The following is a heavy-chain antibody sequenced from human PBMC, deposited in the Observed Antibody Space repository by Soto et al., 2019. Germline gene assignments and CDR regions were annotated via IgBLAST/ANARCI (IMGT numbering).Heavy chain of an antibody. D-gene: IGHD5-12*01. Sequence: PGGSLRLSCAASGFTFSSSWMSWVRQAPGKGLEWVANIKEDGSEKYYVDSVKGRFTISRDNAKKSLYLQMNSLRAEDRAVYYCARDQDGSFDYWGQGT. CDR2: IKEDGSEK. CDR3: ARDQDGSFDY. V-gene: IGHV3-7*01. CDR1: GFTFSSSW. J-gene: IGHJ4*02.